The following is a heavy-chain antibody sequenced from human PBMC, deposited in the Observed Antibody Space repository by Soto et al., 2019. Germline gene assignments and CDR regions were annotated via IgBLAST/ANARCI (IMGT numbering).Heavy chain of an antibody. J-gene: IGHJ6*02. CDR2: IWYDGSNK. CDR3: ARGSSSWYSEWGYYYYGMDV. Sequence: GGSLRLSCAASGFTFSSYVMHWARQAPGKGLEWVAVIWYDGSNKYYADSVKGRFTISRDNSKNTLYLQMNSLRAEDTAVYYCARGSSSWYSEWGYYYYGMDVWGQGTTVTVSS. CDR1: GFTFSSYV. D-gene: IGHD6-13*01. V-gene: IGHV3-33*01.